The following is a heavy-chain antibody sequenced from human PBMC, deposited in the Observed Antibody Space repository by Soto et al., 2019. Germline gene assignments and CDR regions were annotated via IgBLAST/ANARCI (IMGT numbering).Heavy chain of an antibody. V-gene: IGHV1-18*01. Sequence: QVQLVQSGAEVKKPGASVKVSCKASGYTFTSYGISWVRQAPGQGLEWMGWISAYNGNTNYAQKLQGRVTMTTDTASSTAYMELRSLRSDDTAVYYCARDRRFGVPRDDYYYGMDVWGQGTTVTVSS. CDR3: ARDRRFGVPRDDYYYGMDV. CDR1: GYTFTSYG. J-gene: IGHJ6*02. D-gene: IGHD3-10*01. CDR2: ISAYNGNT.